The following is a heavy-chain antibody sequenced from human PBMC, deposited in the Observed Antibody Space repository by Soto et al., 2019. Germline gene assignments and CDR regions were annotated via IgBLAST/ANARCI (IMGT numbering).Heavy chain of an antibody. V-gene: IGHV3-48*01. Sequence: EVQLVESGGGLVQPGGSLRLSCAASGFTFSSYNMNWVRQAPGKGPEWLSYISSSSSIIYYADSVKGRFTISRDNGKNSLYLQINSLRAEDTAVYYCARDNDHLTFGPWGQGTLVTVSS. CDR1: GFTFSSYN. D-gene: IGHD1-1*01. CDR3: ARDNDHLTFGP. CDR2: ISSSSSII. J-gene: IGHJ5*02.